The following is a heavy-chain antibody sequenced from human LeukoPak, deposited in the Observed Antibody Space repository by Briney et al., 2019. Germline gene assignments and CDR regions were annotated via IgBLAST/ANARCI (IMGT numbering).Heavy chain of an antibody. CDR2: IYYSGST. CDR1: GYSISSSNW. Sequence: SETLSLTCAVSGYSISSSNWWGWIRQPPGKGLEWIGYIYYSGSTYYNPSLKSRVTMSVDTSKNQFSLKLDSVTAADTAVYYCARFSNAHGVKFDYWGQGTLVTVSS. J-gene: IGHJ4*02. CDR3: ARFSNAHGVKFDY. D-gene: IGHD2-8*01. V-gene: IGHV4-28*01.